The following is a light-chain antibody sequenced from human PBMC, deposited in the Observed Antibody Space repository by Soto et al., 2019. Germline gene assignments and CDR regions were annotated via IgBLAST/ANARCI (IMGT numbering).Light chain of an antibody. J-gene: IGKJ2*01. Sequence: DVVMTQSPLSLPVTLGQPASISCRSSQSPEYSDGNTYLNWFQQRPGQSPRRLIYKVSNRDSGVPDRYSGNGSGTDFTLRISSVEAEDVGVYYCMQGTHWPYTFGRGTKLEIK. V-gene: IGKV2-30*01. CDR3: MQGTHWPYT. CDR2: KVS. CDR1: QSPEYSDGNTY.